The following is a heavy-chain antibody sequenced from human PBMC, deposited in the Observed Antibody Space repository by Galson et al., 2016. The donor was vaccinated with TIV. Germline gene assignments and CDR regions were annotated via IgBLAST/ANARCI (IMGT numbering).Heavy chain of an antibody. CDR1: GFTFSHFG. Sequence: SLRLSCAASGFTFSHFGMHWVRQSPGKGLEWLAVILYDGSSQFYADSVEGRFAISRDNSKNTLYLQMNSLGAEDTALYYCAKSGDSRSIDYWGQGTLITVSS. CDR2: ILYDGSSQ. CDR3: AKSGDSRSIDY. V-gene: IGHV3-30*18. J-gene: IGHJ4*02. D-gene: IGHD3-22*01.